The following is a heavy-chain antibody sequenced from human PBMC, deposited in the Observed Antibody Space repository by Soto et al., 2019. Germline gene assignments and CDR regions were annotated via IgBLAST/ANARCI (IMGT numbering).Heavy chain of an antibody. Sequence: QVQLVQSGAEVKKPGASVKVSCKASGYTFTSYDINWVRQATGQGLEWMGWMNPNSGNTGYAQKLQGRVTMTRNTSIPTAHMALRPLTSEDTAVYYCARETSAPRTGRFAPWCQRTPVTASS. CDR3: ARETSAPRTGRFAP. J-gene: IGHJ5*02. CDR1: GYTFTSYD. CDR2: MNPNSGNT. V-gene: IGHV1-8*01. D-gene: IGHD6-13*01.